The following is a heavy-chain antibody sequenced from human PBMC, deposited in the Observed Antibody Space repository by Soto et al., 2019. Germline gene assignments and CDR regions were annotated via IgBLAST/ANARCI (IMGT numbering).Heavy chain of an antibody. V-gene: IGHV4-4*02. CDR2: IYYSGST. CDR3: ARHNYGSGSTYFDY. CDR1: GGSISSSNW. D-gene: IGHD3-10*01. Sequence: PSETLSLTCAVSGGSISSSNWWSWVRQPPGKGLEWIGYIYYSGSTNYNPSLKSRVTISVDTSKNQFSLKLNSMTAADTAVYYCARHNYGSGSTYFDYWGQGTLVTVS. J-gene: IGHJ4*02.